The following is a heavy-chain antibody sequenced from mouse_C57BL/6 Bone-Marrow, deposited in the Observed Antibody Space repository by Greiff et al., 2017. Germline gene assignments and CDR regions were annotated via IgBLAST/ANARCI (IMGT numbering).Heavy chain of an antibody. V-gene: IGHV14-4*01. D-gene: IGHD2-5*01. CDR2: IDPENGDT. Sequence: VQLQQSGAELVRPGASVKLSCTASGFNIKDDYMHWVKQRPEQGLEWIGWIDPENGDTESASKFQGKATITADTSSNTAYLQLSSLTSEDTAVYYCTTPYYSNPFAYWGQGTLVTVSA. J-gene: IGHJ3*01. CDR1: GFNIKDDY. CDR3: TTPYYSNPFAY.